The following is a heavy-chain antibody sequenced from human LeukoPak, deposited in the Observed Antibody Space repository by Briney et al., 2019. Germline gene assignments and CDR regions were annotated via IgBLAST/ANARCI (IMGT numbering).Heavy chain of an antibody. D-gene: IGHD4-17*01. J-gene: IGHJ4*02. V-gene: IGHV3-20*04. CDR1: GFTFDDYG. CDR3: ARDPIGTTVTTFPDY. Sequence: GAGGSLRLSCAASGFTFDDYGMSWVRQAPGKGLEWVSGINWNGGSTGYADSVKGRFTISRDNAKNSLYLQMNSLGAEDTALYYCARDPIGTTVTTFPDYWGQGTLVTVSS. CDR2: INWNGGST.